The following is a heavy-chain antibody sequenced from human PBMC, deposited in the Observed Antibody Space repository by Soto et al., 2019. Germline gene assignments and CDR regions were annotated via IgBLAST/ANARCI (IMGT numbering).Heavy chain of an antibody. Sequence: GGSRRPPCLLSASSLSSYWMSWVRQAPGKGLGWVAHIKQDGSQIYYVDSVKGRFTISRDNAKNSLYLQMNSLRAEDTAVYFWARAREISWWLRPYYFDSWGQGTLVTVSS. CDR3: ARAREISWWLRPYYFDS. V-gene: IGHV3-7*01. J-gene: IGHJ4*02. D-gene: IGHD5-12*01. CDR2: IKQDGSQI. CDR1: ASSLSSYW.